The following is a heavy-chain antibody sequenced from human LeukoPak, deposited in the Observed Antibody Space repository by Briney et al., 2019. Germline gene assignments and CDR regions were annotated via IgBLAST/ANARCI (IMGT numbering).Heavy chain of an antibody. Sequence: SETLSLTCTVSGGSISSYYWSWIRQPAGKGLEWIGRIYTSGSTNYNPSLKSRVTISVDTSKNQFSLKLSSVTAADTAVYYCARANTMVRGVRPYYFDYWGQGTLVTVSS. CDR3: ARANTMVRGVRPYYFDY. D-gene: IGHD3-10*01. J-gene: IGHJ4*02. V-gene: IGHV4-4*07. CDR1: GGSISSYY. CDR2: IYTSGST.